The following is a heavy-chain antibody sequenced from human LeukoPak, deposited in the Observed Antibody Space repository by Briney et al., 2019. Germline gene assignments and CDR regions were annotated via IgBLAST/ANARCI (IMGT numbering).Heavy chain of an antibody. CDR1: GASISSYY. D-gene: IGHD4-23*01. CDR2: INHSGST. CDR3: ARAAHGSNAGLFDF. V-gene: IGHV4-34*01. J-gene: IGHJ4*02. Sequence: SETLSLTCTVSGASISSYYWSWIRQPPGKGLEWIGEINHSGSTNYNPSLKSRVTISVDTSKKQFSLKVSSVTAADTAVYFCARAAHGSNAGLFDFWGQGTLVTVSS.